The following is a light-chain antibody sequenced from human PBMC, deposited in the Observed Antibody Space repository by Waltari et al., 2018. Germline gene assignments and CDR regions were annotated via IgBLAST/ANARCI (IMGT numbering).Light chain of an antibody. V-gene: IGKV3-20*01. CDR2: AAS. J-gene: IGKJ5*01. CDR1: QTISYNY. CDR3: QHFGGSPPIS. Sequence: DIVLTQSPGTLSLSPGDRATLSCRASQTISYNYLAWYQQKPGQAPRLLIYAASRRALGIPDRISGSGSGTDFTLTISSLEPEDFAVYYCQHFGGSPPISFGQGTRLDIK.